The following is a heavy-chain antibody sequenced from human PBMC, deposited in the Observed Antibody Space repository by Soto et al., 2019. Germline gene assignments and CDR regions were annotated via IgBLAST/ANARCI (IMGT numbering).Heavy chain of an antibody. CDR2: IWYDGNKK. D-gene: IGHD2-21*01. V-gene: IGHV3-33*01. CDR3: ARGLHSLFDY. CDR1: GFTFSSYG. Sequence: QVQLVESGGGVVQPGGSLRLSCVASGFTFSSYGMHWVRQAPGKGLAWVAVIWYDGNKKYYADSVKGRFTISRDNSKNTLYVQMTSLRAEDTAVYYCARGLHSLFDYWGQGALVNVS. J-gene: IGHJ4*02.